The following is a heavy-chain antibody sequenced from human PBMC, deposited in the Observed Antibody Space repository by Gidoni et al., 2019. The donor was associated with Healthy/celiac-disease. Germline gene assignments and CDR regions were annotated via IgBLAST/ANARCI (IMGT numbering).Heavy chain of an antibody. Sequence: EVLLVESVRGLVQPGGSLRLSCAASGFPFGSYWLSWVRQAPGKGLEGVDNIKQEGSEKYYVEAVKGRFTISRDNVKNSLYLQMNRLRAEDTAVYYCAREAYYYGSGYLRYYYGMDVWGQGTTVTVSS. D-gene: IGHD3-10*01. CDR3: AREAYYYGSGYLRYYYGMDV. J-gene: IGHJ6*02. V-gene: IGHV3-7*01. CDR2: IKQEGSEK. CDR1: GFPFGSYW.